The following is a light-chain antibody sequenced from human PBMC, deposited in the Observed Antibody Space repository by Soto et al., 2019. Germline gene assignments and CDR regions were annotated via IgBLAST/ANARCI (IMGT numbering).Light chain of an antibody. J-gene: IGLJ3*02. CDR1: SSNIGAGYD. V-gene: IGLV1-40*01. CDR3: QSYDSSLSVWV. Sequence: QPVLTQPPSVSGAPVQRVTISCTGSSSNIGAGYDVHWYHQLPGTAPKLLIYGNNNRPSGVPDRFSGSRSGTSASLAITGLQAEDEADYYCQSYDSSLSVWVFGGGTKLTVL. CDR2: GNN.